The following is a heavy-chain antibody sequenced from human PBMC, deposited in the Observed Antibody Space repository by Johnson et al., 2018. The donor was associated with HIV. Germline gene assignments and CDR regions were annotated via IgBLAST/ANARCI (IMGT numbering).Heavy chain of an antibody. V-gene: IGHV3-20*04. J-gene: IGHJ3*02. Sequence: VQLVESGGGVVRPGGSLRLSCAAPGFTFDDYGMSWVRQAPGKGLEWVSGFTWNGGSTGYADSVRGRFTSPRDNSKNTLYLQMNSLRAEDTAVYYCARYIILYWKAFDIWGQGTMVTVSS. CDR1: GFTFDDYG. CDR2: FTWNGGST. D-gene: IGHD1-1*01. CDR3: ARYIILYWKAFDI.